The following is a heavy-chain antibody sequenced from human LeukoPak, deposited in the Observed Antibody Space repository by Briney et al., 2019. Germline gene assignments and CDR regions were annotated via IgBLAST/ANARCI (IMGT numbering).Heavy chain of an antibody. D-gene: IGHD3-22*01. J-gene: IGHJ4*02. V-gene: IGHV4-61*01. CDR3: ARHQYYDSSGYLFDY. Sequence: SETLSLTCTVSGGSVSSGSYYWSWIRQPPGKGLEWIGYIYYSGSTNYNPSLKSRVTISVDTSKNQFSLKLSSVTAADTAVYYCARHQYYDSSGYLFDYWGQGTLVTVSS. CDR2: IYYSGST. CDR1: GGSVSSGSYY.